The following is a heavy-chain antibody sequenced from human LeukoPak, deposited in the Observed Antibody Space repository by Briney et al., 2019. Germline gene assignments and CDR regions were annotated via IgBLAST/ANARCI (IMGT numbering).Heavy chain of an antibody. CDR2: IYYSGST. CDR1: GGSISSSSYY. J-gene: IGHJ4*02. V-gene: IGHV4-39*07. CDR3: ARGGGPYDYVWGSYRSEYSFDY. Sequence: SETLSLTCTVSGGSISSSSYYWGWIRQPPGKGLEWIGSIYYSGSTYYNPSLKSRVTISVDTSKNQFSLKLSSVTAADTAVYYCARGGGPYDYVWGSYRSEYSFDYWGQGTLVTVSS. D-gene: IGHD3-16*02.